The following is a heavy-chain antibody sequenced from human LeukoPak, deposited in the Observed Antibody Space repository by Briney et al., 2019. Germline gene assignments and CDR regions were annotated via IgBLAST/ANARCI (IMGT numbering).Heavy chain of an antibody. D-gene: IGHD6-19*01. J-gene: IGHJ6*03. CDR2: MNHNSGKT. CDR1: GYTFTING. Sequence: ASVKVSCTSSGYTFTINGISWVRHAPGQGLEWMGWMNHNSGKTGYAQKFQGRVTMTRNTSISTDYMELSSLRSEDTAVYYCARVVGSGWFPYYYYYMDVWGKGTTVTVSS. CDR3: ARVVGSGWFPYYYYYMDV. V-gene: IGHV1-8*02.